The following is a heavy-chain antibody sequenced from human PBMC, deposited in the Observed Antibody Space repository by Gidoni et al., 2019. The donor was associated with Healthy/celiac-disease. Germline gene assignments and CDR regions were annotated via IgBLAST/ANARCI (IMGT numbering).Heavy chain of an antibody. J-gene: IGHJ2*01. D-gene: IGHD2-2*01. V-gene: IGHV4-34*01. Sequence: QVQLQQWGAGLLKPSETLSLTCAVYGGSFSGYYGSWIRKPPGKGLEWIGEINPSGSTNYNPSLKSRVTISVDTSKNQFSLKLSSVTAAYTAVYYCARGRPRYCSSTSCLRDWYFDLWGRGTLVTVSS. CDR3: ARGRPRYCSSTSCLRDWYFDL. CDR1: GGSFSGYY. CDR2: INPSGST.